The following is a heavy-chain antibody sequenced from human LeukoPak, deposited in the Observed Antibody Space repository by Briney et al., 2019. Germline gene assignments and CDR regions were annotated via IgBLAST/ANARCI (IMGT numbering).Heavy chain of an antibody. CDR3: ARVSLTAQYLLDY. J-gene: IGHJ4*02. CDR1: GYTFTAYY. V-gene: IGHV1-2*02. CDR2: IKPNSGGT. Sequence: ASVKVSCKASGYTFTAYYVYWVRQAPGQGLEWMGWIKPNSGGTNYAQKFQGRVTMTRDTSISTAYMELSRLTSDDTAVYYCARVSLTAQYLLDYWGQGTLVTVSS. D-gene: IGHD2/OR15-2a*01.